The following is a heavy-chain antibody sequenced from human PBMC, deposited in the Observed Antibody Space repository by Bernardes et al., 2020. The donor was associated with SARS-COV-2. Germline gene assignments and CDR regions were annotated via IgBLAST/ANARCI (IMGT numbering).Heavy chain of an antibody. V-gene: IGHV3-30*18. CDR1: GFTFRSYG. J-gene: IGHJ6*02. CDR3: AKGVSSRSGTFYWYNFGMDV. Sequence: GGSLRLSCAASGFTFRSYGMHWVRQAPGKGLEWVAVIAYDGNYKDYAESVKGRFTISRDNSQNTLYLQMNSLRAEDTAVYHCAKGVSSRSGTFYWYNFGMDVWGQGTTVTVSS. CDR2: IAYDGNYK. D-gene: IGHD3-10*01.